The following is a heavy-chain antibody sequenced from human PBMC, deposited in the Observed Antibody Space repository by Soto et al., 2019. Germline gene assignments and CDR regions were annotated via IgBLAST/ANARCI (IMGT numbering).Heavy chain of an antibody. D-gene: IGHD6-25*01. Sequence: GGSLRLSCAASGFTFDDYAMHWVRQAPGKGLEWVSGISWSSGSIGYADSVKGRFTISRDNAKNSLYLQMNSLRAEDTAVYYCASGLVYSRAFDIWGQGTMVTVSS. J-gene: IGHJ3*02. CDR3: ASGLVYSRAFDI. CDR2: ISWSSGSI. V-gene: IGHV3-9*01. CDR1: GFTFDDYA.